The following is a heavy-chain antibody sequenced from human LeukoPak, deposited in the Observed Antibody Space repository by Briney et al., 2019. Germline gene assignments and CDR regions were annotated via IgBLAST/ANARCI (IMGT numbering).Heavy chain of an antibody. V-gene: IGHV4-61*02. CDR3: ARYYYGSPFDN. D-gene: IGHD3-10*01. J-gene: IGHJ3*02. CDR1: GGSISSGSYY. Sequence: SETLSLTCTVSGGSISSGSYYWSWIRQPAGKGLEWIGRIYTSGSTNYNPSLKGRVTISVDTSKNQFSLKLSSVTAADTAVYYCARYYYGSPFDNWGQGTMVTVSS. CDR2: IYTSGST.